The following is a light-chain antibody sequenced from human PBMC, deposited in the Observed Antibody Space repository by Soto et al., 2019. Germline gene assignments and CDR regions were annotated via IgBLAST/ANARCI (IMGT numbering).Light chain of an antibody. J-gene: IGKJ1*01. CDR3: QHYNSYPS. V-gene: IGKV1-5*03. CDR1: QSISSW. Sequence: DIQMTQSPSTLSASVGDRVTITCRASQSISSWLAWYQQKPGKAPKLLIYNASSLESGVPSRFSGSGSGTEFTLTSSSLQPDDVATYCCQHYNSYPSFGQGTKVEIK. CDR2: NAS.